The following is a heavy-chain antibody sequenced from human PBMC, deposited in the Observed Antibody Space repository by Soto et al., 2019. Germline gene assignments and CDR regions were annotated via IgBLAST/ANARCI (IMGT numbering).Heavy chain of an antibody. CDR1: GASISTSIYY. CDR2: IYYSGST. CDR3: ARRFEYSTGWYYFDY. Sequence: SETLSLTCTVSGASISTSIYYWGWIRQPPGKGLEWIGTIYYSGSTYYNPSLKSRVTISVDTSKNQFSLKLRSVTAADTAIYYCARRFEYSTGWYYFDYWGQGTLVTVSS. D-gene: IGHD6-19*01. J-gene: IGHJ4*02. V-gene: IGHV4-39*01.